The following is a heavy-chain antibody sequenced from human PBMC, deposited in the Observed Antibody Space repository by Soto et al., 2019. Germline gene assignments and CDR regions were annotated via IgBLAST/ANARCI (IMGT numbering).Heavy chain of an antibody. J-gene: IGHJ4*02. CDR1: GGSFSGYY. V-gene: IGHV4-34*01. CDR2: INHSGST. CDR3: ARVEKVAHPFDY. Sequence: PSETLSLTCAVYGGSFSGYYWSWIRQPPGKGLEWIGEINHSGSTNYNPSLKSRVTISVDTSKNQFSLKLSSVTAADTAVYYCARVEKVAHPFDYWGQGTLVTVSS. D-gene: IGHD5-12*01.